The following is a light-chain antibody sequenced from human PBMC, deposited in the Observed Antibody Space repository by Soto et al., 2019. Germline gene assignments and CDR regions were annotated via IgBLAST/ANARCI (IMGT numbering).Light chain of an antibody. J-gene: IGLJ2*01. CDR2: GNS. CDR3: QSYDSSLSGVV. CDR1: SSNIGTNT. Sequence: QSVLTQPPSASGTPGQRVTISCSGSSSNIGTNTVNWYHQLPGTAPKLLIYGNSNRPSGVPDRFSGSKSGTSASLAITGLQAEDEADYYCQSYDSSLSGVVFGGGTKLTVL. V-gene: IGLV1-40*01.